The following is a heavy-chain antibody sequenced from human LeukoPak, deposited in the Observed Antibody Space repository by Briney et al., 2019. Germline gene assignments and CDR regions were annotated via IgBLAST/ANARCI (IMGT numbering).Heavy chain of an antibody. D-gene: IGHD6-19*01. Sequence: GASVKVSCKASGYTFTHYAMNWVRQAPGQGLEWMGWINTDTGTPTYARGFTGRLVFSLDTSVSTAYLQISSLKADDTAVYYCARGPQWLVTDYWGQGTLVTVSS. CDR2: INTDTGTP. CDR3: ARGPQWLVTDY. CDR1: GYTFTHYA. J-gene: IGHJ4*02. V-gene: IGHV7-4-1*02.